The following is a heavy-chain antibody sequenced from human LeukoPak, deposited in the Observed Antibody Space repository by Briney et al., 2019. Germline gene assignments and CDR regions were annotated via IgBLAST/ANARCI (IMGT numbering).Heavy chain of an antibody. CDR2: IYPGDSDT. V-gene: IGHV5-51*01. CDR3: ARYRTFKGIAARPHNWFDP. J-gene: IGHJ5*02. CDR1: GYSFTSYW. Sequence: GESLKISCKGSGYSFTSYWIGWVRQMPGKGLEGMGIIYPGDSDTRYSPSFQGQVTISADKSISTAYLQWSSLRALDTAMYYCARYRTFKGIAARPHNWFDPWGQGTLVTVSS. D-gene: IGHD6-6*01.